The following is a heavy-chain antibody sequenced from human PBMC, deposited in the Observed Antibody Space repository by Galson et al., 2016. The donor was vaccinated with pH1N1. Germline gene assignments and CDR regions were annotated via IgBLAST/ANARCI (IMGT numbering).Heavy chain of an antibody. CDR1: GGSISSDSDY. J-gene: IGHJ5*02. Sequence: TLSLTCTVSGGSISSDSDYWNWIRQPAGKGLEWIGRVSGTGSTNYNPSLKSRVTISIDTSKNQFSLKMASVTAADTAVYFCAGASLEWLIISGDRVELTWFDPWGEGTLVTGSS. V-gene: IGHV4-61*02. CDR3: AGASLEWLIISGDRVELTWFDP. D-gene: IGHD3-3*01. CDR2: VSGTGST.